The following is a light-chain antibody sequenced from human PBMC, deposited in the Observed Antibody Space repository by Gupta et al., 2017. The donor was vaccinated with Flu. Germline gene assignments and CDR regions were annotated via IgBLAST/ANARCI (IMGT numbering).Light chain of an antibody. V-gene: IGKV4-1*01. CDR2: WAS. Sequence: SMAGRPTIKCKTSQSVLYSSKNKNYLDWYWQKPGQPPQLLISWASTRESGVPDRFRGSGSGTDLTLTISSLQAEDVAVYYCQQDDCTLYTFGQGTKVEIK. CDR3: QQDDCTLYT. CDR1: QSVLYSSKNKNY. J-gene: IGKJ2*01.